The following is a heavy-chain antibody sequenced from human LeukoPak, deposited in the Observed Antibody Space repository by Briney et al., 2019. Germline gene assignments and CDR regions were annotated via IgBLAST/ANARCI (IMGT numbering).Heavy chain of an antibody. CDR3: ASVKELLKQNYFDR. D-gene: IGHD1-7*01. Sequence: PSETLSLTCTVSGGSINSYYWSWIRQPPGKGLEWIGYVYYSGNTNYNPSLKSRVTISLDTSKNQFSLKLSSVTAADTAVYFCASVKELLKQNYFDRWGQGTLVTVSS. CDR1: GGSINSYY. V-gene: IGHV4-59*01. CDR2: VYYSGNT. J-gene: IGHJ4*02.